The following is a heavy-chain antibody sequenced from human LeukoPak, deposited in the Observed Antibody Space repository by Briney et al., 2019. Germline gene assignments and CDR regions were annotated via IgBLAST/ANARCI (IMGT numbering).Heavy chain of an antibody. Sequence: GGSLRLSCAASGFTFSSYAMHWVRQAPGKGLEWVAVISYDGSNKYYADSVKGRFTISRDNSKNTLYLQMNSLRAEDTAVYYCAKDPVAGREYFQHWGQGTLVTVSS. J-gene: IGHJ1*01. CDR1: GFTFSSYA. D-gene: IGHD6-19*01. CDR3: AKDPVAGREYFQH. CDR2: ISYDGSNK. V-gene: IGHV3-30*04.